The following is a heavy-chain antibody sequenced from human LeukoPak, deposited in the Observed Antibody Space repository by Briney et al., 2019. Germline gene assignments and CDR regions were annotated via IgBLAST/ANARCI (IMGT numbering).Heavy chain of an antibody. J-gene: IGHJ4*02. CDR2: IWYDGSNK. Sequence: GGSLRLSCAASGFTFSSYGMHWVRQAPGKGLEWVAVIWYDGSNKYYADSVKGRFTISRDNSKNTLYLQMNSLRAEDTAVYYCAKERLSLVVPAALFWGRGTLVTVSS. V-gene: IGHV3-33*06. CDR3: AKERLSLVVPAALF. CDR1: GFTFSSYG. D-gene: IGHD2-2*01.